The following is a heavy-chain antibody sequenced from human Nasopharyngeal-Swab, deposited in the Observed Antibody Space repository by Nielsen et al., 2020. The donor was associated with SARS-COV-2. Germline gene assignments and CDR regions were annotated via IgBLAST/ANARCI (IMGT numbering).Heavy chain of an antibody. V-gene: IGHV3-30*03. CDR3: ARRKEILWLGSQRHGMDV. J-gene: IGHJ6*02. D-gene: IGHD3-10*01. CDR2: ISYEGSIK. Sequence: GGSLRLSCTASGFSFNNYGMHWVRQAPGKGLEWVAIISYEGSIKHYADYVEGQFTISRDASKNTLYLQMNSLRPEDTAVYYCARRKEILWLGSQRHGMDVWGQGTTVTVSS. CDR1: GFSFNNYG.